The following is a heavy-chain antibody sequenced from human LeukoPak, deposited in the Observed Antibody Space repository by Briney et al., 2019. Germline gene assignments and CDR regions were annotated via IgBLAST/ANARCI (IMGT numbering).Heavy chain of an antibody. Sequence: PGGSLRLSRAASGFTVSSNYMSWVRQAPGKGLEWVSVIYSGGSTYYADSVKGRFTISRDNSKNTLYLQMNSLRGEDTAVYYCARGSGYYYMDVWGKGTTVTVSS. J-gene: IGHJ6*03. D-gene: IGHD3-22*01. CDR1: GFTVSSNY. CDR3: ARGSGYYYMDV. CDR2: IYSGGST. V-gene: IGHV3-53*05.